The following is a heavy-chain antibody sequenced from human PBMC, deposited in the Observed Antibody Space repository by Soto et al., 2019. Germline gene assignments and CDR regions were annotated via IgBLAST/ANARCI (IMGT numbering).Heavy chain of an antibody. V-gene: IGHV4-34*01. D-gene: IGHD3-10*01. CDR3: ARGMLSGWFGVPQLNN. CDR1: GGSFSGYY. CDR2: INHSGST. Sequence: PSETLSLTCAVYGGSFSGYYWSWIRQPPGKGLEWIGEINHSGSTNYNPSLKSRVTISVDTSKNQFSLKLSSVTAADTAVYYCARGMLSGWFGVPQLNNWGQGTLVTVSS. J-gene: IGHJ4*02.